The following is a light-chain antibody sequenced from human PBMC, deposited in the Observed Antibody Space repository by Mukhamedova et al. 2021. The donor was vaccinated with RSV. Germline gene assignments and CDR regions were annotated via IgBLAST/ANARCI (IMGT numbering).Light chain of an antibody. V-gene: IGLV2-14*01. Sequence: MIYDVSNRPSGVSDRFSASKSGNMASLTISGLQAEDEADYYCSSYTSSDIPVFGGGTKLTVL. CDR3: SSYTSSDIPV. CDR2: DVS. J-gene: IGLJ2*01.